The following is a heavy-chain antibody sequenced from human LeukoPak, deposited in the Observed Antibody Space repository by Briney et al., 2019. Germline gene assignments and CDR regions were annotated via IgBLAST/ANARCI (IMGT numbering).Heavy chain of an antibody. D-gene: IGHD3-22*01. CDR1: GFTFSSYA. CDR2: ISGSSGST. Sequence: GGSLRLSCAASGFTFSSYAMSWVRQAPGKGLEWVSAISGSSGSTYYADSVKGRFTISRDNSKNTLYLQMNSLRAEDTAVYYCAKDTHYYYDSSGYYRKHYFDYWGQGTLVTVSS. J-gene: IGHJ4*02. CDR3: AKDTHYYYDSSGYYRKHYFDY. V-gene: IGHV3-23*01.